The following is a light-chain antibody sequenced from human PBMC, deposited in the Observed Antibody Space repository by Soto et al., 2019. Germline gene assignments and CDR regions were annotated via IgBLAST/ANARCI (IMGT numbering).Light chain of an antibody. CDR2: GAS. J-gene: IGKJ1*01. CDR3: QQYGSSPPT. Sequence: EIVLTQSPGTLSLSPGERAALSYRASQSVSNNFLAWYQRKPGQAPRLLIYGASYRATDIPYRFSGSGSGTDFTLTITRLEPDDFAVYYCQQYGSSPPTFGQGTKVEVK. CDR1: QSVSNNF. V-gene: IGKV3-20*01.